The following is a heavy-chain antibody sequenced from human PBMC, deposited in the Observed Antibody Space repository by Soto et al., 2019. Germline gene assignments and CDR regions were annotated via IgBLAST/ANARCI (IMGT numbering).Heavy chain of an antibody. Sequence: LRLSCAASEFPFSSYWMHWVRQAPGKGLVWVSRINSDGSSTNYADSVKGRFSISRDNAKNTLYLQMNSLRAEDTAVYYCARDVRPIAAAGFDYWGQGTLVTVSS. D-gene: IGHD6-13*01. J-gene: IGHJ4*02. CDR3: ARDVRPIAAAGFDY. CDR1: EFPFSSYW. V-gene: IGHV3-74*01. CDR2: INSDGSST.